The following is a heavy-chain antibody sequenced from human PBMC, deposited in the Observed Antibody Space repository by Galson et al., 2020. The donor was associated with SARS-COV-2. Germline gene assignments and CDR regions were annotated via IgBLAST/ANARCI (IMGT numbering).Heavy chain of an antibody. V-gene: IGHV2-5*02. CDR1: GFSLRRTGMR. D-gene: IGHD6-19*01. CDR2: IYRDHHD. J-gene: IGHJ3*01. CDR3: AHKRVTQIAVASMKFGFDV. Sequence: SGHPLLKPPQTLTLTCPFSGFSLRRTGMRVGWVRQPPGQALDWLPPIYRDHHDLYSPSLRNRVTLTNDSSKNQVFLTMTKMDPSDTATYFCAHKRVTQIAVASMKFGFDVWGQGARVTGS.